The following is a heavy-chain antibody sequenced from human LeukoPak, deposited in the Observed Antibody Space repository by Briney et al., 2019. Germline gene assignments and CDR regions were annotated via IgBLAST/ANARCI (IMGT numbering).Heavy chain of an antibody. Sequence: SETLSLNCAVYGGSFSGYYWSWIRQPPGKGLEWIGEINHSGSTNYNPSLKSRVTISVDTSKNQFSLKLSSVTAADTAVYYCARASGYSSSWEFDYWGQGTLVTVSS. CDR1: GGSFSGYY. V-gene: IGHV4-34*01. CDR3: ARASGYSSSWEFDY. J-gene: IGHJ4*02. D-gene: IGHD6-13*01. CDR2: INHSGST.